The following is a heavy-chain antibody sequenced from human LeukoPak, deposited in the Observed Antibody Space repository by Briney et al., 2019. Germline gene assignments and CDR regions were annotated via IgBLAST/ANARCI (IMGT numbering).Heavy chain of an antibody. V-gene: IGHV3-30*09. CDR1: GFTFGTYS. J-gene: IGHJ4*02. Sequence: GGSLRLCCAASGFTFGTYSMHWVRQATGKGLEWVALISFDESNKYYADSAKGRFGISRDNFRNTVYLQMNSLSIEDTAVYYCARDRALRSDRGSFDSWGQGTLVTVSS. CDR3: ARDRALRSDRGSFDS. D-gene: IGHD3-10*01. CDR2: ISFDESNK.